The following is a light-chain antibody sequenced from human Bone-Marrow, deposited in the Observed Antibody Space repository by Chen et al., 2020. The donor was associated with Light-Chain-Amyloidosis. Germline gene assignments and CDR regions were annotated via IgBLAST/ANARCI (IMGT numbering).Light chain of an antibody. J-gene: IGKJ3*01. CDR3: HQYENLPFT. CDR2: VAS. CDR1: QDIITS. V-gene: IGKV1-33*01. Sequence: DIQMTQSPSSLSASVGDRVIISCQASQDIITSLNWFQLKPGKAPKLLIYVASNLQTGVPSRFTGSGSGTHFTLAISSLHPDDIATYYCHQYENLPFTFGPGTKVEMK.